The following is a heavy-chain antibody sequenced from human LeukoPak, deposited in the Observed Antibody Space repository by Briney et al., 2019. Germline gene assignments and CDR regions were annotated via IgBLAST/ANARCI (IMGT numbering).Heavy chain of an antibody. V-gene: IGHV3-15*01. CDR3: TTESYCSSTSCPGTFDF. CDR2: IKTKIDGGTT. Sequence: GGSLRLSCAASGFTFSHVWMSWVRQAPEKGLEWVGRIKTKIDGGTTDYAAPVKGRFTISRDDSKNTLYLQINSLKTEDTAVYYCTTESYCSSTSCPGTFDFWGQGTLVTVSS. D-gene: IGHD2-2*01. J-gene: IGHJ4*02. CDR1: GFTFSHVW.